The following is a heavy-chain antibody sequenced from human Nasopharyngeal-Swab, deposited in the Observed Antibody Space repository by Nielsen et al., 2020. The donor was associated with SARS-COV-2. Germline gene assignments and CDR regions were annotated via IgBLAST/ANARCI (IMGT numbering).Heavy chain of an antibody. CDR2: IKQDGSEK. CDR3: ARESYDSSGYHYYYFDY. V-gene: IGHV3-7*03. J-gene: IGHJ4*02. D-gene: IGHD3-22*01. Sequence: WIRQPPGKGLEGVANIKQDGSEKYYVDSVKGRFTISRDNAKNSLYLQMNSLRAEDTAVYYCARESYDSSGYHYYYFDYWGQGTLVTVSS.